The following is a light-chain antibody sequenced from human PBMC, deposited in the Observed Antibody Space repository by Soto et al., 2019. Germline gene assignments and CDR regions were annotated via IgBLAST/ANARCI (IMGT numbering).Light chain of an antibody. V-gene: IGKV3-20*01. CDR1: QSVRSNY. CDR3: QQYASSPLT. J-gene: IGKJ4*01. Sequence: EIVLTQSPGTLSLSSGARATLSCRASQSVRSNYLAWYQQKPGQAPRLLIYGASSRATGIPDRFGGSGSGKDFTLTISRREPEDFAVYYCQQYASSPLTFGGGTKVEIK. CDR2: GAS.